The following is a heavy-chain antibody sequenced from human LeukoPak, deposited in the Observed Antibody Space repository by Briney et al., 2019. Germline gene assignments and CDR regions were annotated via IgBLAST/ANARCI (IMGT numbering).Heavy chain of an antibody. CDR1: GFTFSDHY. D-gene: IGHD4-17*01. V-gene: IGHV3-72*01. CDR3: ALTTVTTWRAFDI. Sequence: GGSLRLSCAASGFTFSDHYMDWVRQAPGKGLEWVGRTRNKANSYTTEYAASVKGRFTISRDDSKNSLYLQMNSLKTEDTAVYYCALTTVTTWRAFDIWGQGTMVTVSS. CDR2: TRNKANSYTT. J-gene: IGHJ3*02.